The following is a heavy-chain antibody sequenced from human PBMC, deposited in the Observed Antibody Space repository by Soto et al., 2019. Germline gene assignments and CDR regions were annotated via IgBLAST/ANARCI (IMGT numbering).Heavy chain of an antibody. CDR3: ARGIQLWPITYYFDY. D-gene: IGHD5-18*01. J-gene: IGHJ4*02. V-gene: IGHV4-30-4*02. Sequence: SETLSLTCSVSGASIHNGGYFWSWIRQSPEKGLEWIGHIHNSGSPYNNPSLRSRVTISADTSMNQFSLKLSSVTAADTAVYYCARGIQLWPITYYFDYWGQGTLVTVSS. CDR2: IHNSGSP. CDR1: GASIHNGGYF.